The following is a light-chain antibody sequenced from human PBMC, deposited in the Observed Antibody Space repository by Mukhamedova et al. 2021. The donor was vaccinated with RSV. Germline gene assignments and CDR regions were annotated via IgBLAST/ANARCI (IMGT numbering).Light chain of an antibody. CDR3: QVWDGGNGPHWV. J-gene: IGLJ3*02. CDR1: NIGSKG. Sequence: GGDNIGSKGVHWYQQKPGQAPVVVIYYNSDRPSGTAERFSGSNSGNTATLTISRVEAEDEADYYCQVWDGGNGPHWVFGGGTKLTV. CDR2: YNS. V-gene: IGLV3-21*04.